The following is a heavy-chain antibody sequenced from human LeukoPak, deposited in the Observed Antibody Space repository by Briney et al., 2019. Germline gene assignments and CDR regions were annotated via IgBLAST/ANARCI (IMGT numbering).Heavy chain of an antibody. J-gene: IGHJ3*02. CDR1: GGSFSGYY. D-gene: IGHD3-22*01. Sequence: SETLSLTCAVYGGSFSGYYWSWIRQPPGKGLEWIGEINHSGSTNYNPSLKSRVTISVDTSKNQFSLKLSSVTAADTAVYYCARDRDYYDSSGYSFDIWGQGTMVTVSS. CDR2: INHSGST. CDR3: ARDRDYYDSSGYSFDI. V-gene: IGHV4-34*01.